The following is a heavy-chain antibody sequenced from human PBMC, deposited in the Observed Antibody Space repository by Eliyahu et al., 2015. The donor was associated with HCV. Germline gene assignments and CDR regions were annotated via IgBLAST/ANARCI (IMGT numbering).Heavy chain of an antibody. Sequence: QVQLQESGPGLVKPSGTLSLXCTVXGGSINYYYWSWIRQPPGKGLEWIGHMYDSGNVKYNPSLKSRVTISVDTSKRQFSLRLTSVTAADTAMYYCARAPSPNGHDQFWFDPWGQGTLVTVSS. CDR2: MYDSGNV. CDR1: GGSINYYY. V-gene: IGHV4-59*01. D-gene: IGHD1-20*01. CDR3: ARAPSPNGHDQFWFDP. J-gene: IGHJ5*02.